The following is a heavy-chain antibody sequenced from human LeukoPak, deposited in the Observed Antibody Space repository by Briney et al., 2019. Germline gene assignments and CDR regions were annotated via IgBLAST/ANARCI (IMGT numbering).Heavy chain of an antibody. J-gene: IGHJ4*02. CDR2: INPSGGST. V-gene: IGHV1-46*01. D-gene: IGHD2/OR15-2a*01. Sequence: GASVKVSCKASGYTFTSYYMHWVRPAPGQGLEWMGIINPSGGSTSYAQKLQGRVTMTTDTSTSTAYMELRSLRSDDTAVYYCARAFPRFDYWGQGTLVTVSS. CDR1: GYTFTSYY. CDR3: ARAFPRFDY.